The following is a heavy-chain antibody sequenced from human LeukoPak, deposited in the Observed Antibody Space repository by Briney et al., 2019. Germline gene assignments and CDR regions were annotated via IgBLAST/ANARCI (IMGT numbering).Heavy chain of an antibody. CDR3: ARDRGYKSFDY. D-gene: IGHD3-10*01. CDR1: GFTFSSSW. CDR2: IKPDGSEG. V-gene: IGHV3-7*04. Sequence: GGSLRPSCAASGFTFSSSWMTWVRQAPGKGLEWVANIKPDGSEGSYVDSVKGRFTISRDNAKNSLFLQMISLRAEDTAVYYCARDRGYKSFDYWGQGALVTVSS. J-gene: IGHJ4*02.